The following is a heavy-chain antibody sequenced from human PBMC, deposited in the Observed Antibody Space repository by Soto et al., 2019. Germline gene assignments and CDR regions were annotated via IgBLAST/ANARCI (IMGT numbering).Heavy chain of an antibody. Sequence: QVQLRESGPGLVRPSETLSLTCTVSGGSITGYYWSWIRQPPGKGLEWIGYIYDSGTTTYNAALKSRVTISADTSKNQFSLNLRSVTAGDTAVYYCARRNYGEEGYFFDFWGQGLLVTVSS. CDR3: ARRNYGEEGYFFDF. J-gene: IGHJ4*02. CDR2: IYDSGTT. CDR1: GGSITGYY. V-gene: IGHV4-59*08. D-gene: IGHD4-17*01.